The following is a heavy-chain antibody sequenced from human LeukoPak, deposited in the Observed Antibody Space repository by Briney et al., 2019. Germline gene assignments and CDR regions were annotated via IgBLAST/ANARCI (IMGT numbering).Heavy chain of an antibody. CDR2: IDPSDSYT. CDR1: GYSFTSYW. J-gene: IGHJ2*01. V-gene: IGHV5-10-1*01. CDR3: ARHRGYCSSTSCYTYWYFDL. D-gene: IGHD2-2*02. Sequence: GESLRISCKGSGYSFTSYWISWVRQMPGEGLEWMGRIDPSDSYTNYSPSFQGHVTISADKSISTAYLQRSSLKASDTAMYYCARHRGYCSSTSCYTYWYFDLWGRGTLVTVSS.